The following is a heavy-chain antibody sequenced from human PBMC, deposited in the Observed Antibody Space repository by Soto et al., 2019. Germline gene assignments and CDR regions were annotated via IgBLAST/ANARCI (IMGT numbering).Heavy chain of an antibody. CDR1: GGSFSGYY. D-gene: IGHD3-16*02. CDR2: INHSGST. J-gene: IGHJ4*02. Sequence: NPSETLSLTCAVYGGSFSGYYWSWIRQPPGKGLEWIGEINHSGSTNYNPSLKSRVTISVDTSKNQFSLKLSSVTAADTAVYYCARVSLSGVWGSYRSFRYFDYWGQGTLVTV. V-gene: IGHV4-34*01. CDR3: ARVSLSGVWGSYRSFRYFDY.